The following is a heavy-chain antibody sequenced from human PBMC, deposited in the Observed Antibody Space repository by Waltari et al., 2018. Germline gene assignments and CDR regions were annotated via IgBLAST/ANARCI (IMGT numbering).Heavy chain of an antibody. J-gene: IGHJ4*02. CDR3: ARDRRRIAAAGIFDY. Sequence: VQLVQSGAEVKKPGESLKISCKGSGYTFTSYYMHWVRQAPGQGLEWMGIINPSGGSTGYAQKFQGRVTMPRDTSTSTVYMELSSLRSEDTAVYYCARDRRRIAAAGIFDYCGQGTLVTVSS. CDR1: GYTFTSYY. CDR2: INPSGGST. V-gene: IGHV1-46*01. D-gene: IGHD6-13*01.